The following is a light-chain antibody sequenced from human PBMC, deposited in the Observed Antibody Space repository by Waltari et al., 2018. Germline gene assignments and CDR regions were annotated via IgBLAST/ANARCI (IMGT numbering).Light chain of an antibody. J-gene: IGLJ2*01. Sequence: QSVLTQPPSVSASPGETVTISCSGSSSNIGRKYVSWYQQVPGTAPKLLIYDNNKRPSGIPDRFSGSTSGTSATLGITGLQTGDEADYYCGTWDRTLTASHVIFGGGTRVTVL. V-gene: IGLV1-51*01. CDR3: GTWDRTLTASHVI. CDR2: DNN. CDR1: SSNIGRKY.